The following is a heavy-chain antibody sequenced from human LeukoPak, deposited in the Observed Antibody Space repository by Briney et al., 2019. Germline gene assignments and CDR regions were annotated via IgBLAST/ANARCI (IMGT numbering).Heavy chain of an antibody. J-gene: IGHJ4*02. D-gene: IGHD4/OR15-4a*01. CDR2: ISSNGGST. CDR1: GFTFSSYA. CDR3: ARGLSEVGVNSGHGASGPVGNDY. V-gene: IGHV3-64*01. Sequence: GGSLRLSCAASGFTFSSYAMHWVRQAPGKGLEYVSAISSNGGSTYYANSVKGRFTISRDNSKNTLYLQMGSLRAEDMAVYYCARGLSEVGVNSGHGASGPVGNDYWGQGTLVTVSS.